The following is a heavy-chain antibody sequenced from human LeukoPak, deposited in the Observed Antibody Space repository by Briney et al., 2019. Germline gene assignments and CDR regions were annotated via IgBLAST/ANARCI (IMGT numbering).Heavy chain of an antibody. Sequence: SESLSLMCAVYGGSFSGYYGGWIRQPPGEGRECIGVINLSVSTNYNTSLKGRVTISVATSKKQCSLKVRSVTAADTAVYYCARKEGGQLVNTRRWFDPWGQGTLVTVSS. CDR3: ARKEGGQLVNTRRWFDP. CDR1: GGSFSGYY. V-gene: IGHV4-34*01. CDR2: INLSVST. D-gene: IGHD6-13*01. J-gene: IGHJ5*02.